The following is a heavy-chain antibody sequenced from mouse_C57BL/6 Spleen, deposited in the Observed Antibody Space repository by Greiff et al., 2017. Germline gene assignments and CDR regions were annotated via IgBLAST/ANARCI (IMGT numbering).Heavy chain of an antibody. CDR2: IHPNSGST. CDR1: GYTFTSYW. Sequence: QVQLQQPGAELVKPGASVKLSCKASGYTFTSYWMHWVKQRPGQGLEWIGMIHPNSGSTNYNEKFKSKATLTVDKSSSTAYMQLSSLTSEDSAVYYCASPARDSSGYMFAYWGQGTLVTVSA. D-gene: IGHD3-2*02. J-gene: IGHJ3*01. CDR3: ASPARDSSGYMFAY. V-gene: IGHV1-64*01.